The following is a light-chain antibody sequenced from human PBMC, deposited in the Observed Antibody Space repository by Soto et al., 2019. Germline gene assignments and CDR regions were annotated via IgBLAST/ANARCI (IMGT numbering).Light chain of an antibody. CDR1: QSINNW. CDR3: QQYNSYPHT. J-gene: IGKJ2*01. Sequence: DIQMTQSPSTLSASVGDRVTITCRASQSINNWLAWYQQRPGTAPKLLIYKAPTLQTGVPSRFSGSASGTEFTLTISSLQPDDFATYYCQQYNSYPHTFGQGTKLEIK. CDR2: KAP. V-gene: IGKV1-5*03.